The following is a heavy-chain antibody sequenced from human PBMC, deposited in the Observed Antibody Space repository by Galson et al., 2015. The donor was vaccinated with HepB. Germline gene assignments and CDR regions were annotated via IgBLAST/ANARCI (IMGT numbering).Heavy chain of an antibody. CDR2: IIPIFGTA. CDR1: GGTFSSYA. Sequence: SVKVSCKASGGTFSSYAISWVRQAPGQGLEWMGGIIPIFGTANYAQKFQGRVTITADESTSTAYMELSSLRSEDTAVYYCAGRRNGLGYCSSTSCYELFDYWGQGTLVTVSS. CDR3: AGRRNGLGYCSSTSCYELFDY. J-gene: IGHJ4*02. V-gene: IGHV1-69*13. D-gene: IGHD2-2*01.